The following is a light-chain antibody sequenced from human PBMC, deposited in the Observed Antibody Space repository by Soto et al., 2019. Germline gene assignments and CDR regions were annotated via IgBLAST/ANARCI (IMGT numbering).Light chain of an antibody. CDR2: EAT. CDR3: CSYAGSRPFV. J-gene: IGLJ2*01. CDR1: RSDIGTYKL. Sequence: QSALTQPASVSGSPGQSITISCSGSRSDIGTYKLVSWYQQHPGKAPKLMIYEATKRPSGVSNRFSGSRSGNTASLAISGLQAEDEADYYCCSYAGSRPFVFGGGTKLTVL. V-gene: IGLV2-23*02.